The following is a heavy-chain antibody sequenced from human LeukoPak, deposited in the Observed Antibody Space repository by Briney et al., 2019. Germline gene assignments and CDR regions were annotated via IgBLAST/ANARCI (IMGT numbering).Heavy chain of an antibody. CDR2: MNPNSGNT. Sequence: ASVKVSCKASGYTFTSYDINWVRQATGQGLEWMGWMNPNSGNTGYAQKFQGRVTMTRNTSISTAYMELSSLRSEDTAVYYCARGLGYCGTTSCYSRFDPWGQGTLVTVSS. CDR3: ARGLGYCGTTSCYSRFDP. D-gene: IGHD2-2*02. J-gene: IGHJ5*02. CDR1: GYTFTSYD. V-gene: IGHV1-8*01.